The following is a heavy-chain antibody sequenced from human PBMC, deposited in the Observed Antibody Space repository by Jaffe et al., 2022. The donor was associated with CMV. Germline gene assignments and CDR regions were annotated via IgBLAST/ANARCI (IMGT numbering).Heavy chain of an antibody. J-gene: IGHJ6*02. V-gene: IGHV3-9*01. CDR3: ASSWDYYYGMDV. CDR1: GFTFDDYA. Sequence: EVQLVESGGGLVQPGRSLRLSCAASGFTFDDYAMHWVRQAPGKGLEWVSGISWNSGSIGYADSVKGRFTISRDNAKNSLYLQMNSLRAEDTALYYCASSWDYYYGMDVWGQGTTVTVSS. CDR2: ISWNSGSI. D-gene: IGHD2-15*01.